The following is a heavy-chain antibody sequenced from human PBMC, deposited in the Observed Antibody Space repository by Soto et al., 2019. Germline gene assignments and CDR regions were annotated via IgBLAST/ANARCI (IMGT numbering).Heavy chain of an antibody. J-gene: IGHJ5*02. D-gene: IGHD1-1*01. V-gene: IGHV3-30*18. CDR2: VSSDGNNK. CDR3: AKDRVIQLLPIWPDP. CDR1: GFTFRSYA. Sequence: GSLRLSCAASGFTFRSYAMSWVRQAPGKGLEWVAFVSSDGNNKYYADSVKGRFTISRDNSRNTVYLQVDSLRIDDTALYYCAKDRVIQLLPIWPDPWGQGTLVTVSS.